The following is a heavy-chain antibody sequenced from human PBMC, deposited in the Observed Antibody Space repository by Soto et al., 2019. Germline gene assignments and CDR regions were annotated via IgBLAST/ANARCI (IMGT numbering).Heavy chain of an antibody. Sequence: GASVKVSCKASGYTFTSYAMHWVRQAPGQRLEWMGWINAGNGNTKYSQKFQGRVTITRDTSASTAYMELSSLRSEDTAVYYCARDGGPVLRYFDWLSTVNAFDIWGQGTMVTVSS. CDR3: ARDGGPVLRYFDWLSTVNAFDI. CDR1: GYTFTSYA. J-gene: IGHJ3*02. D-gene: IGHD3-9*01. V-gene: IGHV1-3*01. CDR2: INAGNGNT.